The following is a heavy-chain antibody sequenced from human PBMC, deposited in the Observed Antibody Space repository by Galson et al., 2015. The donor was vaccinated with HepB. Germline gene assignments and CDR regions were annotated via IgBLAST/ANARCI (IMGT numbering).Heavy chain of an antibody. CDR3: ARDNRGYSYLIYYYYYMDV. Sequence: SVKVSCKASGYTFTSYGISWVRQAPGQGLEWMGWISAYNGNTNYAQKLQGRVTMTTDTSTSTAYMELRSLRSDDTAVYYCARDNRGYSYLIYYYYYMDVWGQGTTVTVSS. D-gene: IGHD5-18*01. CDR2: ISAYNGNT. CDR1: GYTFTSYG. J-gene: IGHJ6*03. V-gene: IGHV1-18*01.